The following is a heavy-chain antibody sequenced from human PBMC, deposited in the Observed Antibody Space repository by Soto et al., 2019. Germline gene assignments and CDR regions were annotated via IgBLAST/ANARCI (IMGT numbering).Heavy chain of an antibody. CDR3: AKSAMVRGGGWFDP. Sequence: EVQLLESGGGLVQPGGSLRLSCAASRFTFSTYALTWVRQAPGKGLEWVSDISGSGGNTYYADSVKGRFTISRDNSKNPPYLQTNSLRAEDTAVYYCAKSAMVRGGGWFDPWGQGTLVTVSS. J-gene: IGHJ5*02. D-gene: IGHD3-10*01. CDR2: ISGSGGNT. CDR1: RFTFSTYA. V-gene: IGHV3-23*01.